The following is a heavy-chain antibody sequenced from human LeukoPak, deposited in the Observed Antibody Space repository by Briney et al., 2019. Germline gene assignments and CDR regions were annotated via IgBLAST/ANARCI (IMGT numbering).Heavy chain of an antibody. Sequence: ASVKVSCKAPGYTFTSYDINWVRQATGQGLEWMGWMNPNSGNTGYAQKFQGRVTITRNTSISTAYMELSSLRSEDTAVYYCARGVFGFLEWNHNWFDPWGQGTLVTVSS. CDR2: MNPNSGNT. J-gene: IGHJ5*02. D-gene: IGHD3-3*01. CDR1: GYTFTSYD. V-gene: IGHV1-8*03. CDR3: ARGVFGFLEWNHNWFDP.